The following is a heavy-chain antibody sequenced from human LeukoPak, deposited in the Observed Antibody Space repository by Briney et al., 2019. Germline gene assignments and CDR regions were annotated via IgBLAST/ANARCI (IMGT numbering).Heavy chain of an antibody. D-gene: IGHD6-19*01. CDR1: GFTFSSYA. CDR2: IDSGGST. Sequence: GWSLRLSCAASGFTFSSYAMGWARQAPGKGLEWVYAIDSGGSTWYADSVKGRFTISRDNSKNTLYLQTNSLRAEDTAVYYCAKDFFSGWAIDYWGQGTLVTVSS. V-gene: IGHV3-23*01. J-gene: IGHJ4*02. CDR3: AKDFFSGWAIDY.